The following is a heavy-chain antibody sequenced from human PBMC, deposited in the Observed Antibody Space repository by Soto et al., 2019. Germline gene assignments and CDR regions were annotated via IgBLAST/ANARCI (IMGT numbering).Heavy chain of an antibody. CDR2: IKKDESKK. Sequence: GGSLRLSCAASGFTFSNYWMTWIRQVPGKGLEWVANIKKDESKKSYLDSVRGRFTISRDNAQNSLYLQMDGLRAEDTALYYCARDVSPGTDSPYPDAFDIWGQGTMVTVSS. CDR1: GFTFSNYW. V-gene: IGHV3-7*05. D-gene: IGHD3-10*01. J-gene: IGHJ3*02. CDR3: ARDVSPGTDSPYPDAFDI.